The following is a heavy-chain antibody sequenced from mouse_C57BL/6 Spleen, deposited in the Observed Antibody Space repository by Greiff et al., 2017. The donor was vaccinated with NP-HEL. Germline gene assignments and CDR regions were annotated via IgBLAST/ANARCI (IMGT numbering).Heavy chain of an antibody. Sequence: QLQQSGPGLVQPSQSLSITCTVSGFSLTSYGVHWVRQSPGKGLEWLGVIWRGGSTDYNAAFMSRLSITKDNSKSQVFFKMNSLQADDTAIYYCAKEDYDGYPYWYFDVWGTGTTVTVSS. V-gene: IGHV2-5*01. CDR1: GFSLTSYG. D-gene: IGHD2-3*01. CDR3: AKEDYDGYPYWYFDV. CDR2: IWRGGST. J-gene: IGHJ1*03.